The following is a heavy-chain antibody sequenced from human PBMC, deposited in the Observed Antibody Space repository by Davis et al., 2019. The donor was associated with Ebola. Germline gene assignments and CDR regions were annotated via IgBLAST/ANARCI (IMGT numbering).Heavy chain of an antibody. CDR3: AKHIAVAGMAYFLAFDY. CDR2: ISSSSSYI. Sequence: GESLKISCAASGFTFSSYSMNWVRQAPGKGLEWVSSISSSSSYIYYADSVKGRFTISRDNSKNTLYLQMNSLRAEDTAVYYCAKHIAVAGMAYFLAFDYWGQGTLVTVSS. J-gene: IGHJ4*02. V-gene: IGHV3-21*04. CDR1: GFTFSSYS. D-gene: IGHD6-19*01.